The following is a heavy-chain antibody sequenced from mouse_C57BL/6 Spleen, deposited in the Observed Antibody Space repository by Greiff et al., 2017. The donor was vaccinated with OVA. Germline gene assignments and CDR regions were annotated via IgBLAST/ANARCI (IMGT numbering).Heavy chain of an antibody. CDR2: ISSGSSTI. Sequence: EVKLMESGGGLVKPGGSLKLSCAASGFTFSDYGMHWVRQAPEKGLEWVAYISSGSSTIYYADTVQGRFTISRDNAKNTLFLQMTSLRSEDTAMYYCAKLVDYWGQGTTLTVSS. CDR3: AKLVDY. V-gene: IGHV5-17*01. D-gene: IGHD4-1*01. CDR1: GFTFSDYG. J-gene: IGHJ2*01.